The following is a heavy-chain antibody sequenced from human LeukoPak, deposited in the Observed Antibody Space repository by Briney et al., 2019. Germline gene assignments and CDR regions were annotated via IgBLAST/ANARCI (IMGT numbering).Heavy chain of an antibody. V-gene: IGHV4-59*01. CDR2: IYYSGST. CDR3: ARVLQWPDAFDI. Sequence: PSETLSLTCTVSGGSISRYYWSWIRQPPGKGLEWIGYIYYSGSTNYNPSLKSRVTISVDTSKNQFSLKLSSVTAADTAVYYCARVLQWPDAFDIWGQGTMVTVSS. CDR1: GGSISRYY. D-gene: IGHD6-19*01. J-gene: IGHJ3*02.